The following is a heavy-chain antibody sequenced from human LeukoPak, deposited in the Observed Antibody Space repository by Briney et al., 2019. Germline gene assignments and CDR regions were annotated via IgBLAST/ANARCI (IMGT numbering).Heavy chain of an antibody. J-gene: IGHJ4*02. D-gene: IGHD3-16*02. Sequence: PGGSLRLSCAASGFTFSSYAMSWVRQAPGKGLEWVSAISGSGGSTYYADSVKGRFTISRDNSKNTLYLQMNSLRAEDTAVYYCAKGSYDYVWGSYRTFDYWGQGTLVTVSS. CDR1: GFTFSSYA. CDR3: AKGSYDYVWGSYRTFDY. V-gene: IGHV3-23*01. CDR2: ISGSGGST.